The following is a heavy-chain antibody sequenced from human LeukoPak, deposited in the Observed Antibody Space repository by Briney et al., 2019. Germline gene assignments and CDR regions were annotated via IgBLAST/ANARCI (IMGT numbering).Heavy chain of an antibody. CDR3: ARGATGIAAADLDY. Sequence: GGSLRLSCAASGFTFSSNYMSWVRQAPGKGLEWVSVIYSGGSTYYADSVKGRFTISRDNSKNTLYLQMNSLRAEDTAVYYCARGATGIAAADLDYWGQGTLVTVSS. J-gene: IGHJ4*02. V-gene: IGHV3-53*01. CDR2: IYSGGST. CDR1: GFTFSSNY. D-gene: IGHD6-13*01.